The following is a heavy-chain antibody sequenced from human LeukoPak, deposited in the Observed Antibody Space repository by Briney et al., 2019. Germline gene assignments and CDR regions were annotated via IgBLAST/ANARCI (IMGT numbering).Heavy chain of an antibody. CDR1: GYTFSSYG. J-gene: IGHJ6*02. Sequence: ASVKVSCKASGYTFSSYGIAWVRQAPGQGLEWLGWITAYNGYTRHAQKVQGRVTVTIDTPTSTGHMELRSLRSDDTAVYYCARWSTVNPAYYYGMDVWGQGTTVIASS. V-gene: IGHV1-18*01. CDR3: ARWSTVNPAYYYGMDV. CDR2: ITAYNGYT. D-gene: IGHD4-17*01.